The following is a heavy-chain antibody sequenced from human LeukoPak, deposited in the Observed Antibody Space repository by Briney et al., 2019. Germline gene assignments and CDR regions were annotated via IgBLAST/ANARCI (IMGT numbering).Heavy chain of an antibody. V-gene: IGHV5-51*01. Sequence: GGSLQISCQGSGYSFTSYWIGGVRQVPGKGREWMGIIYPGDSDTRYSPSFQGQVTISADKSISTAYLQWSSLKASDTAMYYCARSRTDIVATISFDYWGQGTLVTVSS. J-gene: IGHJ4*02. CDR2: IYPGDSDT. CDR3: ARSRTDIVATISFDY. CDR1: GYSFTSYW. D-gene: IGHD5-12*01.